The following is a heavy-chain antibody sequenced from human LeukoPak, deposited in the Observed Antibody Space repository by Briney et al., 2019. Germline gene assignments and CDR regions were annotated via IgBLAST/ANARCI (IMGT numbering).Heavy chain of an antibody. V-gene: IGHV3-21*01. CDR2: ISSFSSYK. D-gene: IGHD2-15*01. J-gene: IGHJ4*02. CDR1: GFTFNNYS. CDR3: AGGLLGCRGGSCYPTDY. Sequence: GGSLRLSCAASGFTFNNYSMNWVRQAPGKGLEWVSSISSFSSYKYYADSVKGRFTISRDNPKNTLYLQMDSLRAEDTAVYYCAGGLLGCRGGSCYPTDYWGQGTLVTVSS.